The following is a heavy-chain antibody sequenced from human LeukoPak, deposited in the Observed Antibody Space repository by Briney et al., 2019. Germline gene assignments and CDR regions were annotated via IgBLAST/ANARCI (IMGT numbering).Heavy chain of an antibody. D-gene: IGHD3-16*01. CDR3: ARQSESGIGFGFDY. CDR2: IYYSGST. CDR1: GGSISSGGYY. Sequence: SETLSLTCTVSGGSISSGGYYWSWIRQHPGKGLEWIGYIYYSGSTYYNPSLKSRVTISVDTSKNQFSLKLSSVTAADTAVYYCARQSESGIGFGFDYWGQGTLVAVSS. V-gene: IGHV4-31*03. J-gene: IGHJ4*02.